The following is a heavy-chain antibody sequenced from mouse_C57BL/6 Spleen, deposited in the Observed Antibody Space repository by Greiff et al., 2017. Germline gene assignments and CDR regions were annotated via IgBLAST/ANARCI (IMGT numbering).Heavy chain of an antibody. CDR3: ARPYYDCDGAWFAY. CDR2: INPSSGYT. D-gene: IGHD2-4*01. V-gene: IGHV1-4*01. CDR1: GYTFTSYT. J-gene: IGHJ3*01. Sequence: VQLKESGAELVRPGASVKMSCTASGYTFTSYTMHWVKQRPGQGLEWIGYINPSSGYTKYNQKFKDKATLTADKSSSTAYMQLSSLTSEDSAVYYCARPYYDCDGAWFAYWGKGTLVTVAA.